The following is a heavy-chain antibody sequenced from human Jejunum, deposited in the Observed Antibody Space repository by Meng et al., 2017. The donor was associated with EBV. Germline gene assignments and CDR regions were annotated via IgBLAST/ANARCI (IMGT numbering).Heavy chain of an antibody. J-gene: IGHJ4*02. D-gene: IGHD1-1*01. Sequence: LQQPGPGLVKPSQTLSPTCAISGDSVSSNIAAWNWIRQSPSRGLEWLGRTYYRSKWYNDYAQSVKSRLTINPDTSKNQFSLQLNSVTPEDTAVYFCARETTGGYYFDYWGQGTLVTVSS. V-gene: IGHV6-1*01. CDR2: TYYRSKWYN. CDR3: ARETTGGYYFDY. CDR1: GDSVSSNIAA.